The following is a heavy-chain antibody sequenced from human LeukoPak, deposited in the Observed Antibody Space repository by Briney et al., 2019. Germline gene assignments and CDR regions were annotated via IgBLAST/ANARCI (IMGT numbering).Heavy chain of an antibody. V-gene: IGHV1-2*02. CDR3: ARGPDIVVVPAVPGFDY. CDR1: GYTFTGYY. J-gene: IGHJ4*02. CDR2: INPNSGGT. Sequence: GASVKDSCKASGYTFTGYYMHWVRQAPGQGLEWMGWINPNSGGTNYAQKFQGRVTMTRDTSISTAYMELSRLRFDDTAVYYCARGPDIVVVPAVPGFDYWGQGTLVTVSS. D-gene: IGHD2-2*01.